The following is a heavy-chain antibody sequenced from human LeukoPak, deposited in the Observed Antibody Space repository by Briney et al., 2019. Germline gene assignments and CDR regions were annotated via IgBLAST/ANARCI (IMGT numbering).Heavy chain of an antibody. CDR1: GFTVSTDH. V-gene: IGHV3-53*01. CDR2: SYSGGST. D-gene: IGHD1-26*01. J-gene: IGHJ4*02. Sequence: GGSLSLSCGASGFTVSTDHMSWVRHAPGKGLEWVAVSYSGGSTYYAESVKGRFTISRDNSKNTLYLQMNSLRAEGTAVYYCARVWELFFDYWGQGTLVTVSS. CDR3: ARVWELFFDY.